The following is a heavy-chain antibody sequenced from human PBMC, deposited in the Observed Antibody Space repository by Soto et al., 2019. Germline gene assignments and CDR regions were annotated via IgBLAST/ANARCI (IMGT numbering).Heavy chain of an antibody. CDR3: AKDLPRVFYYYGMDV. CDR1: GFTFSSYG. J-gene: IGHJ6*02. Sequence: QVQLVESGGGVVQPGRSLRLSCAASGFTFSSYGMHWVRQAPGKGLEWVAVISYDGSNKYYADSVKGRFTISRDNSKNPLYLQMNSLRDEDTAVYYCAKDLPRVFYYYGMDVWGQGTTVTVSS. CDR2: ISYDGSNK. V-gene: IGHV3-30*18.